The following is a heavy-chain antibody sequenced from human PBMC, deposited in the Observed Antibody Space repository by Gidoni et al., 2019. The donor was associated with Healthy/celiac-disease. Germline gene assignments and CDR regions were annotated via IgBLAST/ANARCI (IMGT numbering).Heavy chain of an antibody. J-gene: IGHJ4*02. CDR1: GGSFSGYY. V-gene: IGHV4-34*01. D-gene: IGHD3-3*01. CDR3: ARVRRSWPQYTRGVFDY. CDR2: INHSGRT. Sequence: QVQLQQWGAGLLKPSETLSLTCAVYGGSFSGYYWSWIRQPPGKGLEWIGEINHSGRTNYNPSLKSRVTISVDTSKNQFSLKLSSVTAADTAVYYCARVRRSWPQYTRGVFDYWGQGTLVTVSS.